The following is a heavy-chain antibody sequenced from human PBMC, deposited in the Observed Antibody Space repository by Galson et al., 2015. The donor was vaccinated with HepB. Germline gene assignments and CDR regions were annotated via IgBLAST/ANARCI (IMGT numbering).Heavy chain of an antibody. D-gene: IGHD3-3*01. Sequence: SLRLSCAASGFTVSSNYMSWVRQAPGKGLEWVSVIYSGGSTYYADSVKGRFTISRDNSKNTLYLQMNSLRAEDTAVYYCARAGYYDFWSGRGGAFDIWGQGTMVTVSS. V-gene: IGHV3-66*01. J-gene: IGHJ3*02. CDR3: ARAGYYDFWSGRGGAFDI. CDR1: GFTVSSNY. CDR2: IYSGGST.